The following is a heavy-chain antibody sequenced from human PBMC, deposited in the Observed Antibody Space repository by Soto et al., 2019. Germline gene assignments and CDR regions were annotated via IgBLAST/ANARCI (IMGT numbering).Heavy chain of an antibody. D-gene: IGHD2-15*01. V-gene: IGHV1-18*01. J-gene: IGHJ5*02. Sequence: QVQLVQSGAEVMKPGASVKVSCKASGYTFTSYGINWVRQAPGQGLEWMGWISGYKGNTNYAQKFQGRVTMTTDTSTNTAYIELRSLRSDETAVYYCAKDAGPHCSGGSCNWFDPWGQGTLVIVSS. CDR1: GYTFTSYG. CDR3: AKDAGPHCSGGSCNWFDP. CDR2: ISGYKGNT.